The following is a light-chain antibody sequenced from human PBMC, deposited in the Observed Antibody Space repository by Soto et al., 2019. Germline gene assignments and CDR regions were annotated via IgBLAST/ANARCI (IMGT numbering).Light chain of an antibody. CDR1: QGIGNA. J-gene: IGKJ1*01. V-gene: IGKV1-17*01. Sequence: IQMTQSPSSLSTTVGDRXXXXXXASQGIGNALGWYQQKPGKAPKLLIYAASSLQSGVPSRFSGSGSGTEFTLAISSLQPEDFATYYCQQLNTYPWTFGQGTKVDIK. CDR3: QQLNTYPWT. CDR2: AAS.